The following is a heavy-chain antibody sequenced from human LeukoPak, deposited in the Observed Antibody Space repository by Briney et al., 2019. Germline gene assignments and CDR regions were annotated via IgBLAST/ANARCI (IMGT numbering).Heavy chain of an antibody. CDR1: GGTFSSYT. J-gene: IGHJ6*03. V-gene: IGHV1-69*02. Sequence: ASVKVSCKASGGTFSSYTISWVRQAPGQGLEWMGRIIPILGIANYAQKFQGRVTITADKSTSTANMELSSLRSEDTAVYYCARFIASSSSGFYYMDVWGKGTTVTVSS. CDR2: IIPILGIA. D-gene: IGHD6-6*01. CDR3: ARFIASSSSGFYYMDV.